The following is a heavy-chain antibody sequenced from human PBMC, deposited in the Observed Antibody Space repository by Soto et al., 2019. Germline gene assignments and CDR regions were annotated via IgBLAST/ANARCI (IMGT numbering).Heavy chain of an antibody. Sequence: QVQLVQSGAEVKEPGASVTVSCRASGDRFTDYYMHWVRQAPGQGLEWMGWINPNSGVTKYAQKFQGCVPRTRDTSIRTVYMQLSRLGFDDTAIYYCARESGGATATLDYYYFYMDVWGTGTTVTVSS. CDR1: GDRFTDYY. CDR2: INPNSGVT. V-gene: IGHV1-2*04. D-gene: IGHD5-12*01. CDR3: ARESGGATATLDYYYFYMDV. J-gene: IGHJ6*03.